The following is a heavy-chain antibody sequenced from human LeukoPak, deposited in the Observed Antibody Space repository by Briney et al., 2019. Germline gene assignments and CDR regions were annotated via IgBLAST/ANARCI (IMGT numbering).Heavy chain of an antibody. CDR3: AREEDCSGGSCYTPFHEAFDV. V-gene: IGHV3-21*01. CDR1: GFTFSSYS. Sequence: GGSLRLSCAASGFTFSSYSMNWVRQAPGTGLEWVSSISSSSSYIYYADSVKGRFTISRDNAKNSLYLQMDSLRAEDSAVYYCAREEDCSGGSCYTPFHEAFDVWGQETMVTVSS. J-gene: IGHJ3*01. CDR2: ISSSSSYI. D-gene: IGHD2-15*01.